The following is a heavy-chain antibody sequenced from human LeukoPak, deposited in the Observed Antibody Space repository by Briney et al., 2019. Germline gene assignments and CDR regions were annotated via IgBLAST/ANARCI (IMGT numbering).Heavy chain of an antibody. D-gene: IGHD6-13*01. CDR3: AKAGIAAAGRLPYYFDY. Sequence: GGSLRLSCAASGFTFSSYGMHWVRQAPGKGLEWVAVISYDGSNKYYADSVKGRFTISRDNSKNTLYLQMNSLRAEDTAVYYCAKAGIAAAGRLPYYFDYWGQGTLVTVSS. CDR1: GFTFSSYG. CDR2: ISYDGSNK. V-gene: IGHV3-30*18. J-gene: IGHJ4*02.